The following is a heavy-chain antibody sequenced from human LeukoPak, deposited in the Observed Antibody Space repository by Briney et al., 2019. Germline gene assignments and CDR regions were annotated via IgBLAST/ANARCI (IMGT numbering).Heavy chain of an antibody. CDR2: ISWNSDNV. V-gene: IGHV3-9*01. CDR3: ARAYKDRSLAGKKEFFQH. J-gene: IGHJ1*01. D-gene: IGHD6-19*01. Sequence: GGSLRLSCTASGFTFDDYAMHWVRQAPGKGLEWVSQISWNSDNVGYADSVKGRFTISRDNANNFLYLQMNSLRAEDTALYYCARAYKDRSLAGKKEFFQHWGQGTLVTVSS. CDR1: GFTFDDYA.